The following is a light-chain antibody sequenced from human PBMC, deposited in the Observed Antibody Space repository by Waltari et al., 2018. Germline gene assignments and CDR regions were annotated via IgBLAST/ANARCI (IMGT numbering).Light chain of an antibody. CDR2: GAS. Sequence: QSALTQPASVSGSPGQSITISCSGTSSDVGDYRYVDWYQQNPGKAPKLMIYGASDRPPCVSNRFSCSKSVNTASLTISGLQAEDEADYYCNSYTTSTSYVVFGGGTKLTVL. V-gene: IGLV2-14*01. CDR3: NSYTTSTSYVV. CDR1: SSDVGDYRY. J-gene: IGLJ2*01.